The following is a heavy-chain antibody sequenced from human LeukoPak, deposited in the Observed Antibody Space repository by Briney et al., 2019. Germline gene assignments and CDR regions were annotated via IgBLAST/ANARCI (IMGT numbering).Heavy chain of an antibody. CDR1: GGSFSGYY. D-gene: IGHD4/OR15-4a*01. Sequence: KPSETLSLTCAAYGGSFSGYYWSWIRQPPGKGLEWIGEINHSGSTNYNPSLKSRVTTSVDTSKNQFSLKLSSVTAADTAVYYCARGGGLTYNWFDPWGQGTLVTVSS. CDR3: ARGGGLTYNWFDP. J-gene: IGHJ5*02. V-gene: IGHV4-34*01. CDR2: INHSGST.